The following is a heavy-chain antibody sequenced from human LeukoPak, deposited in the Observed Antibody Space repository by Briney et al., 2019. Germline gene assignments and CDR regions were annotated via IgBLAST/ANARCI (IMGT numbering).Heavy chain of an antibody. V-gene: IGHV4-61*02. Sequence: PSQTLSLTCTVSGGSISSGSYYWSWIRQPAGKGLEWIGRIYTSGSTNYNPSLKSRVAISVDTSKNQFSLKLSSVTAADTAVYYCAREGSGAAMMVFDYWGQGTLVTVSS. D-gene: IGHD3-3*01. CDR3: AREGSGAAMMVFDY. CDR2: IYTSGST. CDR1: GGSISSGSYY. J-gene: IGHJ4*02.